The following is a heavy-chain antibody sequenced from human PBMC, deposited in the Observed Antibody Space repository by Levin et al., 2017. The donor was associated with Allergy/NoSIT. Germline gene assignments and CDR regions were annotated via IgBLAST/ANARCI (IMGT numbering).Heavy chain of an antibody. D-gene: IGHD5-18*01. J-gene: IGHJ4*02. CDR2: IYYSGST. Sequence: ASETLSLTCTVSGGSISSSSYYWGWIRQPPGKGLEWIGSIYYSGSTYYNPSLKSRVTISVDTSKNQFSLKLSSVTAADTAVYYCARGVQLWPSYYFDYWGQGTLVTVSS. CDR3: ARGVQLWPSYYFDY. V-gene: IGHV4-39*07. CDR1: GGSISSSSYY.